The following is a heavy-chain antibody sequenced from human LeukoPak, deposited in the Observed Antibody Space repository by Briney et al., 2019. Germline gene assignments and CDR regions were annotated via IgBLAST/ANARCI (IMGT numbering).Heavy chain of an antibody. Sequence: PGGSPRLSCAASGFTFTTYSMNWVRQAPGKGLEWVSSISSSTNYIFYADSLRGRFTISRDNAKNSVYLQMDSLRAEDTAVYYCARDYYGDYYFDYWGQGSLVTVSS. CDR3: ARDYYGDYYFDY. CDR2: ISSSTNYI. J-gene: IGHJ4*02. V-gene: IGHV3-21*01. CDR1: GFTFTTYS. D-gene: IGHD4-17*01.